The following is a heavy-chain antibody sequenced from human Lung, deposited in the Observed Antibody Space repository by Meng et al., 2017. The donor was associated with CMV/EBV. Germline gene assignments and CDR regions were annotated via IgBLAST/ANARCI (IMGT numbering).Heavy chain of an antibody. V-gene: IGHV4-4*02. J-gene: IGHJ4*02. CDR2: IYHSGST. Sequence: QVHVHGSGPALVKPSGTLSLTCAVSGGSISSSNWWSWVRQPPGKGLEWIGEIYHSGSTNYNPSLKSRVTISVDKSKNQFSLKLSSVTAADTAVYYCASFPPPGKQWLVTDYWGQGTLVTVSS. CDR1: GGSISSSNW. D-gene: IGHD6-19*01. CDR3: ASFPPPGKQWLVTDY.